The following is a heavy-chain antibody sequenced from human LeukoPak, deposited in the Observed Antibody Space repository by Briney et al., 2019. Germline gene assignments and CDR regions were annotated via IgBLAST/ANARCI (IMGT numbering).Heavy chain of an antibody. D-gene: IGHD6-13*01. V-gene: IGHV3-48*04. CDR3: ARERSSWYAVDAFDI. Sequence: GGSLRLSCAASGFTFSTYSMNWVRQAPGKGLEWLSYISSVSSTIYYADSVKGRFTISRDNAENSLYLQMNSLRAEDTAVYYCARERSSWYAVDAFDIWGQGTMVTVSS. CDR2: ISSVSSTI. CDR1: GFTFSTYS. J-gene: IGHJ3*02.